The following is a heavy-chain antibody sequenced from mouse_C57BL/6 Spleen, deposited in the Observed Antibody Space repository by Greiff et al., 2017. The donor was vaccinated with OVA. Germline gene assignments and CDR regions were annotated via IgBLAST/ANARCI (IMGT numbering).Heavy chain of an antibody. Sequence: DVMLVESGEGLVKPGGSLKLSCAASGFTFSSYAMSWVRQTPEKRLEWVAYISSGGDYIYYADTVKGRFTISRDNARNTLYLQMSSLKSEDTAMYYCTRDDPYYYGSSYDAMDYWGQGTSVTVSS. J-gene: IGHJ4*01. CDR2: ISSGGDYI. CDR3: TRDDPYYYGSSYDAMDY. V-gene: IGHV5-9-1*02. CDR1: GFTFSSYA. D-gene: IGHD1-1*01.